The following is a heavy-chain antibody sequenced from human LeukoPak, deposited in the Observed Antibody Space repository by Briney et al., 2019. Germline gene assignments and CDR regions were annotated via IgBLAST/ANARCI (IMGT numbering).Heavy chain of an antibody. CDR2: ISAYNGNT. CDR1: GYTFTSYG. J-gene: IGHJ5*02. Sequence: ASVKVSCKASGYTFTSYGISWVRQAPGQGLEWMGWISAYNGNTNYAQKLQGRVTMTTDTSTSTAYMELRSLRSDDTAVYYCARARGYGDWGRSWFDPWGQGTLVTVSS. CDR3: ARARGYGDWGRSWFDP. V-gene: IGHV1-18*01. D-gene: IGHD4-17*01.